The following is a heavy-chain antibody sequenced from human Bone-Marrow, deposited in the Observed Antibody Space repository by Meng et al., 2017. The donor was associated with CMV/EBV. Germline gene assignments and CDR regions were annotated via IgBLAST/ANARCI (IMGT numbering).Heavy chain of an antibody. J-gene: IGHJ2*01. D-gene: IGHD4-23*01. V-gene: IGHV3-7*01. CDR3: ARAGGNSIYWYFDL. CDR2: IKQDGSEK. Sequence: GESLKISCAASGFTFSSYWMSWVRQAPGKGLEWVANIKQDGSEKYYVDSVKGRFTISRDNAKNSLYLQMNSLRAEDTAVYYCARAGGNSIYWYFDLWGRGTLVTVSS. CDR1: GFTFSSYW.